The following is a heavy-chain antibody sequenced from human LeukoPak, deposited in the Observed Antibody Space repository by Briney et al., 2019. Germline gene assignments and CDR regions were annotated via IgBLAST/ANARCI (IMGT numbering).Heavy chain of an antibody. CDR1: GFTFSSHW. Sequence: GGSLRLSCAGSGFTFSSHWMSWVRQAPGKGPEWVANIKQDGGEKYYVDSVKGRFTISRDNAKNSLYLQMNSLRAEDTAVYYCARDKVVGATYFDYWGQGILVTVSS. CDR2: IKQDGGEK. J-gene: IGHJ4*02. D-gene: IGHD1-26*01. V-gene: IGHV3-7*01. CDR3: ARDKVVGATYFDY.